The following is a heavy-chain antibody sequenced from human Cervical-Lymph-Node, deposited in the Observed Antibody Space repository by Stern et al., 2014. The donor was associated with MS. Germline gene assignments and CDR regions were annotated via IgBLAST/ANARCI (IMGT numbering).Heavy chain of an antibody. J-gene: IGHJ3*01. CDR2: INPNNGDT. CDR3: ARGGTRDALDV. V-gene: IGHV1-2*02. CDR1: GYTFTAHY. Sequence: VQLVQSGAEIKNPGASVRIACKASGYTFTAHYFHWVRQAPGQGLQWMGWINPNNGDTHYAQRFKVRVTMTRDTSISTASMELTRLTSDDTSVYYCARGGTRDALDVWGQGTMVTVSS. D-gene: IGHD1-26*01.